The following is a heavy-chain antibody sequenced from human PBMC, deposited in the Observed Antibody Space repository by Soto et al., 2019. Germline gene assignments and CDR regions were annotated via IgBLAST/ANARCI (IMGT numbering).Heavy chain of an antibody. V-gene: IGHV3-23*01. J-gene: IGHJ6*02. CDR2: TTGSADGT. CDR1: GFTFSSYA. Sequence: GGSLRLSCAATGFTFSSYAMTWVRQAPGKGLEWVSSTTGSADGTYYADSVKGRFTVSRDNSKNTLYLQMNSLRAEDTALYYCAKERAPFTVTTLYYGMDVWGQGTTVTV. CDR3: AKERAPFTVTTLYYGMDV. D-gene: IGHD4-17*01.